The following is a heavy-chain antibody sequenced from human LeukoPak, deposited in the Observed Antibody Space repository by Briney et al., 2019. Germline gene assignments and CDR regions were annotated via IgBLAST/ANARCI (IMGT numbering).Heavy chain of an antibody. Sequence: PGGSLRLSCAASGFTFSSFEMNWVRQAPGKGLEWVSYISSSGRTINYGDSVKGRFTISRDNAKNSLYLQMNSLRAEDTAVYYCARDRSTVTSNDAFDIWGQGTMVAVSS. D-gene: IGHD4-17*01. J-gene: IGHJ3*02. V-gene: IGHV3-48*03. CDR3: ARDRSTVTSNDAFDI. CDR1: GFTFSSFE. CDR2: ISSSGRTI.